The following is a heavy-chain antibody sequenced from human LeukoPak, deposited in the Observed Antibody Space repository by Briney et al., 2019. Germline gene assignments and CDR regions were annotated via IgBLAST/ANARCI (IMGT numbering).Heavy chain of an antibody. D-gene: IGHD2-15*01. CDR1: GFTFSSYA. Sequence: GGSLRLSCAASGFTFSSYAMHWVRQAPGKGLEWVAVISYDGSNKYYADSVKGRFTISRDNSKNTLYLQMNSLRAEDTAVYYCARNLPDCSGGSCQLGDSGYFVYWGQGTLVTVSS. CDR2: ISYDGSNK. J-gene: IGHJ4*02. V-gene: IGHV3-30*04. CDR3: ARNLPDCSGGSCQLGDSGYFVY.